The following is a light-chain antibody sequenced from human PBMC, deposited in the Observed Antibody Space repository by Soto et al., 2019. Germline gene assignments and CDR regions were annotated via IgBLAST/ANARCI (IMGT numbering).Light chain of an antibody. V-gene: IGKV3-20*01. CDR1: QTVRNNY. CDR2: DAS. CDR3: QQYGSSPAT. Sequence: VLTQSPGTLSLSAWERATLTCTTSQTVRNNYLAWYQQKPGQAPRLLIYDASSRATGIPDRFSGGGSGTDFTLPISRLEPEDFAVYYCQQYGSSPATFGQGTRLEI. J-gene: IGKJ5*01.